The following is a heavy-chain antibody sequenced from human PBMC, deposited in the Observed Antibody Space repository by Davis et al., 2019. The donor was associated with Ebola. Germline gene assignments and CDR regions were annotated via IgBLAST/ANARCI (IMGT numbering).Heavy chain of an antibody. CDR1: GYSIQNGFY. J-gene: IGHJ4*02. CDR2: IHHSGST. D-gene: IGHD2-15*01. CDR3: ARGGGCSGGSCYFDY. V-gene: IGHV4-38-2*02. Sequence: MPSETLSLTCIVSGYSIQNGFYWGWVRQPPGKGLEWIGTIHHSGSTYYNPPLKSRATISIDTSKNQFSLKLSSVTAADTAVYYCARGGGCSGGSCYFDYWGQGTLVTVSS.